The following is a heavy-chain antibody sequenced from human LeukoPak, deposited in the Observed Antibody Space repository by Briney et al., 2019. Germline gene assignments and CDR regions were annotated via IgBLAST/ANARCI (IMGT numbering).Heavy chain of an antibody. CDR2: INHSGST. J-gene: IGHJ4*02. CDR1: GGSFSGCY. V-gene: IGHV4-34*01. CDR3: ARVTRFYRTFDY. D-gene: IGHD1-14*01. Sequence: PSETLSLTCAVYGGSFSGCYWSWIRQPPGKGLEWIGEINHSGSTNYNPSLKSRVTISVDTSKNQFSLKLSSVTAADTTVYYCARVTRFYRTFDYWGQGTLVTVSS.